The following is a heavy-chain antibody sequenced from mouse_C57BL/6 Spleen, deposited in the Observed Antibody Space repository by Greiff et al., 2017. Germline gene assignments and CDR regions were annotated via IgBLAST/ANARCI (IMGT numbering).Heavy chain of an antibody. CDR1: GYTFTSYG. V-gene: IGHV1-81*01. CDR2: LYPRSGNT. CDR3: ARQGSYDD. D-gene: IGHD1-1*02. J-gene: IGHJ2*01. Sequence: VQLQQSGAELARPGASVKLSCKASGYTFTSYGISWVTQRNGQGLEWIGELYPRSGNTYSHEKFKGKATLTADKSSSTAYLELRSLTSEDTAVYFCARQGSYDDWGQGTTLTVSS.